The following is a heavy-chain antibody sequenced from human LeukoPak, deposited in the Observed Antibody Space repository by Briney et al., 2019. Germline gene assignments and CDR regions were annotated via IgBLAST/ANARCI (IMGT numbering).Heavy chain of an antibody. V-gene: IGHV3-21*01. J-gene: IGHJ4*02. CDR2: ISSSSSYI. CDR1: GFTFSSYS. CDR3: ARDPYSGSYYDVLDY. D-gene: IGHD1-26*01. Sequence: PGGSLRLSCAASGFTFSSYSMNWVRQAPGKGLEWVSSISSSSSYIYYADSVKGRFTISRDNAKNSLYLQMNSLRAEDTAVYYCARDPYSGSYYDVLDYWGQGTLVTVSS.